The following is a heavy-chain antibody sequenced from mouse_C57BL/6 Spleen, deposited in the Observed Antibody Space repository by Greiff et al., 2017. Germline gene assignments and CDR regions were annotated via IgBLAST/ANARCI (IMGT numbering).Heavy chain of an antibody. Sequence: QVQLQQPGAELVKPGASVKMSCKASGYTFTSYWITWVKQRPGQGLEWIGDIYPGSGSTNYNEKFKSKATLTVDTSSSTAYMQLSSLTSEDSAVYYCARGGLRPDYYAMDYWGQGTSVTVSS. CDR3: ARGGLRPDYYAMDY. D-gene: IGHD2-4*01. CDR2: IYPGSGST. V-gene: IGHV1-55*01. CDR1: GYTFTSYW. J-gene: IGHJ4*01.